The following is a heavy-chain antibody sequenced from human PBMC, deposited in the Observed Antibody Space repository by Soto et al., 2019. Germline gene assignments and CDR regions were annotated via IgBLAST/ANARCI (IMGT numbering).Heavy chain of an antibody. J-gene: IGHJ5*02. CDR1: GGSIRSSHW. CDR3: ARDKATVGGYNLYDP. CDR2: IYHSGST. D-gene: IGHD3-16*01. Sequence: QVQLLESGPGLVKPSETLSLICTVSGGSIRSSHWWSWVRQPPGKGLERIGEIYHSGSTNLDPSLQNRVTLSVDKSKNQFSLKLTSVTAADTAVYYCARDKATVGGYNLYDPWGQGILVTVSS. V-gene: IGHV4-4*02.